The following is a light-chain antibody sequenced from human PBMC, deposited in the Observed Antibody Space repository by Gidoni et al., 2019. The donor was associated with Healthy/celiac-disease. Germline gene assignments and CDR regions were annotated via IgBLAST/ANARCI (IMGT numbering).Light chain of an antibody. CDR2: AAS. V-gene: IGKV1-9*01. J-gene: IGKJ4*01. Sequence: DIQLTQSPSFLSASVGDRVTITCRASQGISSYLAWYQQKPGKAPKLLIYAASTLQSGVPSRFSGSGSGTEFTLTISSLQPEDFATYYRQQLNSYPAGFGGGTKVEIK. CDR1: QGISSY. CDR3: QQLNSYPAG.